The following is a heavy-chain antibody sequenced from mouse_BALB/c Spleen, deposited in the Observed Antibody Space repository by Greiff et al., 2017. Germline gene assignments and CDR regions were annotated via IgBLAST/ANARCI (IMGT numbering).Heavy chain of an antibody. Sequence: EVKVEESGGGLVQPGGSMKLSCVASGFTFSNYWMNWVRQSPEKGLEWVAEIRLKSNNYATHYAESVKGRFTISRDDSKSSVYLQMNNLRAEDTGMYYCTRGNYLYYFDYWGQGTTLTVSS. CDR2: IRLKSNNYAT. J-gene: IGHJ2*01. D-gene: IGHD2-1*01. CDR1: GFTFSNYW. CDR3: TRGNYLYYFDY. V-gene: IGHV6-6*02.